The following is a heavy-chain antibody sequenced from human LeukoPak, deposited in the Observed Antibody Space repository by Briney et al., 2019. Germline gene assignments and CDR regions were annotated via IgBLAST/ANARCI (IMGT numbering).Heavy chain of an antibody. J-gene: IGHJ4*02. CDR3: ARGGRITGTTWGFGY. V-gene: IGHV1-2*02. CDR1: GGTFSNYA. CDR2: INPNSGGT. Sequence: GSSVKVSCKSSGGTFSNYAINWVRQAPGQGLEWMGWINPNSGGTNYAQKFQGRVTMTRDTSISTAYMELSRLRSDDTAVYYCARGGRITGTTWGFGYWGQGTLVTVSS. D-gene: IGHD1-7*01.